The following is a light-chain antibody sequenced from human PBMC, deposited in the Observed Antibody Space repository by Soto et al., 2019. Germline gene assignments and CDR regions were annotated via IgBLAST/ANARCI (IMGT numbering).Light chain of an antibody. CDR1: SRDVGGYNY. V-gene: IGLV2-14*01. J-gene: IGLJ3*02. Sequence: QSALTQPASVSGSPGQSITISCTGTSRDVGGYNYVSWHQQHPGKAPKVIITEVSNRPSGVSNRFSGSKSGNTASLTISGLQAEDEADYYCAAWDDSLSGPGVFGGGTKVTVL. CDR3: AAWDDSLSGPGV. CDR2: EVS.